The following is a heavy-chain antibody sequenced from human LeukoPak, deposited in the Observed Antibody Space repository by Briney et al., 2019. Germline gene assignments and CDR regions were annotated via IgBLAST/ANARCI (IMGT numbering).Heavy chain of an antibody. V-gene: IGHV4-39*01. CDR3: ARHGYCSGGSCYWDY. CDR2: IYYSGSP. Sequence: SETLSLTCTVSGGSISNNNYYWAWIRQPPGKGLECIGSIYYSGSPYYNPSLKSRVTISVDTSKNQFSLRLSSVTAADTAVYYCARHGYCSGGSCYWDYWGQGTLVTVSS. D-gene: IGHD2-15*01. J-gene: IGHJ4*02. CDR1: GGSISNNNYY.